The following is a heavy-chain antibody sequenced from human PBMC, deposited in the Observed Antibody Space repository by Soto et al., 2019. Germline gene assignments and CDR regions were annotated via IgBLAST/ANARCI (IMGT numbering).Heavy chain of an antibody. Sequence: PGGSLRLSCTASGFTFGDYAMSWFRQAPGKGLEWVGFIRSKAYGGTTEYAASVKGRFTISRDDSKSIAYLQMNSLKTEDTAVYYCTSFTLGYCSSTSCYGETFDYWGQVNLVTVSS. CDR1: GFTFGDYA. CDR2: IRSKAYGGTT. V-gene: IGHV3-49*03. CDR3: TSFTLGYCSSTSCYGETFDY. J-gene: IGHJ4*02. D-gene: IGHD2-2*01.